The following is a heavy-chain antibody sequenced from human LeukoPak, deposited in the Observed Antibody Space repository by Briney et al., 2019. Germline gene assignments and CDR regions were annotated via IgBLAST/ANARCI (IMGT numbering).Heavy chain of an antibody. CDR1: GFTFSSYG. V-gene: IGHV3-48*04. Sequence: GGSLRLSCAASGFTFSSYGMNWARQAPGEGLEWVSYISASGTTIQYADSVEGRFTISRDNAKNSVYLQTNSLRAEDTAVYYCARVTAVAAPWVYWGQGTQVTVSS. D-gene: IGHD6-19*01. CDR3: ARVTAVAAPWVY. J-gene: IGHJ4*02. CDR2: ISASGTTI.